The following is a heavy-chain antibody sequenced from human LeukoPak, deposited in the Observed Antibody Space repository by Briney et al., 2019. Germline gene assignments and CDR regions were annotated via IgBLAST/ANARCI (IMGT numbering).Heavy chain of an antibody. V-gene: IGHV3-21*05. CDR1: GFTFSSYE. CDR3: VRDYENLTGSKTRFHY. CDR2: ISSSSSYI. J-gene: IGHJ4*02. Sequence: GGSLRLSCAASGFTFSSYEMNWVRQAPGKGLEWVSYISSSSSYIYYANSVKGRFTISRDNAKNSLYLQMNSLRAEDTAVYYCVRDYENLTGSKTRFHYWGQGTLVTVSS. D-gene: IGHD3-9*01.